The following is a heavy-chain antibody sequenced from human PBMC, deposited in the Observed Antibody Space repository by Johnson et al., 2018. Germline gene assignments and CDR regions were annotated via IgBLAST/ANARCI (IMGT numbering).Heavy chain of an antibody. CDR2: IGTAGDT. J-gene: IGHJ3*02. Sequence: VQLVQSGGGLVQPGGSLRLSCAASGFTFSSYDMHWVRQATGKGLEWVSAIGTAGDTYYPGSVKGRFTISRENAKNSLYLQMNSLRAGDTAVYYCARAGYYDFWGGINGAFDIWGQGTMVTVSS. D-gene: IGHD3-3*01. CDR1: GFTFSSYD. CDR3: ARAGYYDFWGGINGAFDI. V-gene: IGHV3-13*01.